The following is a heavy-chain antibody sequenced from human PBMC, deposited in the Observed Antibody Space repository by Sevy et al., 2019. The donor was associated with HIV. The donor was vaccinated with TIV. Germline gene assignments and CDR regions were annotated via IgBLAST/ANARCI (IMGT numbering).Heavy chain of an antibody. D-gene: IGHD3-10*01. Sequence: GGSLRLSCTASGFAFSTYGMHWVRQAPGKGLEWVIIIWYEGINKDYAQPVKGRFTISRDNSKNTLYLQMNSLRVDDTAVYYCARERRSSGIDYWGQGTLVTVSS. J-gene: IGHJ4*01. CDR3: ARERRSSGIDY. V-gene: IGHV3-33*01. CDR1: GFAFSTYG. CDR2: IWYEGINK.